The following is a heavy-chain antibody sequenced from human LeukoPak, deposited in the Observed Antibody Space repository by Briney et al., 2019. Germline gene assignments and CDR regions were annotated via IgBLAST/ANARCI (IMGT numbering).Heavy chain of an antibody. CDR1: GFTFDDYD. D-gene: IGHD2-8*01. J-gene: IGHJ4*02. Sequence: PGGSLRLSCAASGFTFDDYDMSWVRQAPGKGLEWVSGIYWHGDSTDYADSVQGRFTISRDNAKNSLYLQMNSLRAEDTALYYCARDLRARLYFDYWGQGTLVTVSS. CDR3: ARDLRARLYFDY. CDR2: IYWHGDST. V-gene: IGHV3-20*04.